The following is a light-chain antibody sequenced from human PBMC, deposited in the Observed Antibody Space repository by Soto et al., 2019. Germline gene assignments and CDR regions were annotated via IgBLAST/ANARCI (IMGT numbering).Light chain of an antibody. CDR1: QDISNY. Sequence: DIQMTQSPSSLSASVGDRVTITCQASQDISNYLNWYQQKPGKAPKLLIFDASNVETGVPSRFSGSGSGTDFTFTHSLQPEDAATYYCQQYEDLPLTFGGGTKVGIK. V-gene: IGKV1-33*01. J-gene: IGKJ4*01. CDR3: QQYEDLPLT. CDR2: DAS.